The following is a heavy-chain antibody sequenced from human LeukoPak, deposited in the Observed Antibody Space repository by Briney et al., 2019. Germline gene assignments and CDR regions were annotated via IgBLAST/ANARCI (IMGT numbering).Heavy chain of an antibody. CDR2: IYYSGTT. J-gene: IGHJ4*02. Sequence: KASETLSLTCTVSGASISYYYWSWFRQSPGKGLEWIGYIYYSGTTKYNPSLKSRLTISVDTSKNQFSLKLNSVTAADTAVYYCARQGSCGGPVYFFDYWGQGTLVTVSS. CDR3: ARQGSCGGPVYFFDY. D-gene: IGHD1-26*01. V-gene: IGHV4-59*08. CDR1: GASISYYY.